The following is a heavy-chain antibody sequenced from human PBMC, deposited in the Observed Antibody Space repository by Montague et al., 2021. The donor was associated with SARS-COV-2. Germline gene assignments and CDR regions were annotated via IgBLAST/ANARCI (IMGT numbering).Heavy chain of an antibody. V-gene: IGHV3-21*01. D-gene: IGHD3-9*01. CDR3: ARDPFYVILTGYYSN. CDR2: ISSSSSHI. CDR1: GFTFSSYS. J-gene: IGHJ4*02. Sequence: SLRLSCAASGFTFSSYSMNWVRQAPGKGLEWVSSISSSSSHIYYADSVKGRFTISRDNAKNSLYLQMNSLRAEDTAVYYCARDPFYVILTGYYSNWGQGTLVTVSS.